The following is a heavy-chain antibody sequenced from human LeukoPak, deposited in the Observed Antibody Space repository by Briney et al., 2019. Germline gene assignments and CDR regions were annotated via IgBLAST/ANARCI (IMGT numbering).Heavy chain of an antibody. CDR2: IYSGGST. CDR3: ARDYLTAQWLVSGGDY. V-gene: IGHV3-66*01. D-gene: IGHD6-19*01. CDR1: GFTVSSNY. Sequence: PGGSLRLSCAASGFTVSSNYMSWVRQAPGKGLEWVSVIYSGGSTYYADSVKGRFTISRDNAKNSLSLQMNSLRAEDTAVYYCARDYLTAQWLVSGGDYWGQGTLVTVSS. J-gene: IGHJ4*02.